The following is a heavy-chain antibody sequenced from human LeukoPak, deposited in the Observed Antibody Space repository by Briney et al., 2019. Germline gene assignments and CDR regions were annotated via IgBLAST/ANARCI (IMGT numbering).Heavy chain of an antibody. V-gene: IGHV3-48*03. Sequence: GGSLRFSSAASGFTFSSYEMNWVRQAPGKGLEWVLYISSSGSTIYYADPVKGRFTISRDNAKNSLYLQMNSLRAEDTGVYYCARDRGIIGYWGQGTLVTVSS. CDR2: ISSSGSTI. CDR3: ARDRGIIGY. D-gene: IGHD2-21*01. J-gene: IGHJ4*02. CDR1: GFTFSSYE.